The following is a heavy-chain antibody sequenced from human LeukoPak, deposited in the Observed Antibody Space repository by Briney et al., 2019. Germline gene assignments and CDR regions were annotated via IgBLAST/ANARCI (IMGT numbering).Heavy chain of an antibody. CDR1: GFTFSSYS. V-gene: IGHV3-21*01. CDR2: ISSSSSYI. Sequence: PGGSLRLSCAASGFTFSSYSMNWVRQAPGKGLEWVSSISSSSSYIYYADSVKGRFTISRDNAKNSLYLQMNSLRAEDTAVYYCARDAAPVVGATTYLSPDYFDYWGQGTLVTVSS. CDR3: ARDAAPVVGATTYLSPDYFDY. J-gene: IGHJ4*02. D-gene: IGHD1-26*01.